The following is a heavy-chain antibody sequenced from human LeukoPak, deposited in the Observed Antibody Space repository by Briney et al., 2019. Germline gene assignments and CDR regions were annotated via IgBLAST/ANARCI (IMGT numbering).Heavy chain of an antibody. CDR1: GFTFDDYA. Sequence: GGSLRLSCAASGFTFDDYAMHWVRQAPGKGLEWVSGISWNSGNIGYADSVKGRFTISRDNAKNSLYLQMNSLRAEDMALYYCAKDIGAVAGTSSYFDYRGQGTLVTVSS. J-gene: IGHJ4*02. CDR2: ISWNSGNI. V-gene: IGHV3-9*03. D-gene: IGHD6-19*01. CDR3: AKDIGAVAGTSSYFDY.